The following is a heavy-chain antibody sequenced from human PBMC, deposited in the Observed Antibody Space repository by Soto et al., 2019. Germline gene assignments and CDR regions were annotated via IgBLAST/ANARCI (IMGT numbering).Heavy chain of an antibody. CDR3: ARASATIAAVAIFDY. D-gene: IGHD6-13*01. Sequence: SETLSLTCTVSGGSISSYYWSWIRQPPGKGLEWIGYIYYSGSTNYNPSLESRVRMSVDKSRNQFSLKLTSVSAADTAVYYCARASATIAAVAIFDYWGQGTLVTVSS. CDR1: GGSISSYY. J-gene: IGHJ4*02. V-gene: IGHV4-59*12. CDR2: IYYSGST.